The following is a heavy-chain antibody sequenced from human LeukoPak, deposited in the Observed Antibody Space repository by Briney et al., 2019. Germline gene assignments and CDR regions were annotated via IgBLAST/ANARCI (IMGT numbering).Heavy chain of an antibody. Sequence: GESLKISCKGSGYSFTSYWIGWVRQMPGKGLEWMGIIYPGDSDTRYSPSFQGQVSISADKSISTAYLQWSSLKASDTAMYYCARPPVAGTGKGAFDIWGQGTMVTASS. V-gene: IGHV5-51*01. D-gene: IGHD6-19*01. CDR3: ARPPVAGTGKGAFDI. J-gene: IGHJ3*02. CDR1: GYSFTSYW. CDR2: IYPGDSDT.